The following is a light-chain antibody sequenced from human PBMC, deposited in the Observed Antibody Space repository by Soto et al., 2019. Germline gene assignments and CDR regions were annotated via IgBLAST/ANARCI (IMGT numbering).Light chain of an antibody. V-gene: IGLV2-8*01. CDR3: SSYAGSINV. CDR1: SSDVGGYKY. Sequence: QSVLTQPPSASGSTGQSVAISCTGTSSDVGGYKYVSWYQQHPGKAPKLMVYEVNKRPSGVPDRFSGSKSGNTASLTVSGLQAEDEADYYCSSYAGSINVFGTGTKVT. J-gene: IGLJ1*01. CDR2: EVN.